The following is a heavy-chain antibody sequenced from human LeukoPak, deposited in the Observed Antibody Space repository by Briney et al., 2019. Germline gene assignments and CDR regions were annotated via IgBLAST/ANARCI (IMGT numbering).Heavy chain of an antibody. V-gene: IGHV3-48*01. CDR3: ARAGYSSSWYGDAFDI. Sequence: PGGSLRLSCAASGFTFSSYSMNWVRQAPGKGLEWVSYISSSSSTIYYADSVKGRFTISRDNAKNSLYLQMNSLRAEDTAVYYCARAGYSSSWYGDAFDIWGQGTMVTVSS. J-gene: IGHJ3*02. CDR1: GFTFSSYS. CDR2: ISSSSSTI. D-gene: IGHD6-13*01.